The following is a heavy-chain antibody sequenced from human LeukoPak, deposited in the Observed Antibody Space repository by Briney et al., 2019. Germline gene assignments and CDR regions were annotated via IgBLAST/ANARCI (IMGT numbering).Heavy chain of an antibody. CDR3: AREPYGSGSFDY. J-gene: IGHJ4*02. CDR2: ISSSSTI. V-gene: IGHV3-48*04. Sequence: PGGSLRLSCAASGFTFSSYSMNWVRQAPGKGLEWVSYISSSSTIYYADSVKGRFTISRDNAKNSLYLQMNSLRAEDTAVYYCAREPYGSGSFDYWGQGTLVTVSS. CDR1: GFTFSSYS. D-gene: IGHD3-10*01.